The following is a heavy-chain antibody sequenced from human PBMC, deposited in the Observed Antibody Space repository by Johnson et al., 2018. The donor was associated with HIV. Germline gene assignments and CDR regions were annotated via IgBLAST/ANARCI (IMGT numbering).Heavy chain of an antibody. Sequence: QVQLVESGGGVVQPGGSLRLSCAASGFTFSSYGMHWVRQAPGKGLEWVAFIRYDGSNKYYADSVKGRFTISRDNSKNTLYLQMNSLRAEDTAAYYCAATYYYDSSGSRYPFDIWGQWTMVTVSS. V-gene: IGHV3-30*02. D-gene: IGHD3-22*01. J-gene: IGHJ3*02. CDR1: GFTFSSYG. CDR3: AATYYYDSSGSRYPFDI. CDR2: IRYDGSNK.